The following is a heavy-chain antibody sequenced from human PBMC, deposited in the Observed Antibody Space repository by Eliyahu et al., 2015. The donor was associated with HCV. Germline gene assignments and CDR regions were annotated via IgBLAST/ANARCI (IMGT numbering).Heavy chain of an antibody. CDR3: ASASYSSGWLDP. CDR1: GGSISSYY. D-gene: IGHD6-19*01. V-gene: IGHV4-59*01. J-gene: IGHJ5*02. CDR2: IYYSGTT. Sequence: QVQLQESGPGXVKPSETLSLTCTVSGGSISSYYWSWIRXPPGKGLEWIGYIYYSGTTNYNPSLKSRVTISVDTSKKQFSLKLGSVTAADTAVYYCASASYSSGWLDPWGQGTLVTVSS.